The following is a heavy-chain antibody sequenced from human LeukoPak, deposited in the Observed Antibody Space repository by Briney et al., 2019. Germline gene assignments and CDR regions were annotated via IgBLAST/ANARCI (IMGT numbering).Heavy chain of an antibody. V-gene: IGHV4-39*07. J-gene: IGHJ5*02. CDR3: ARVLATGWFDP. D-gene: IGHD5-24*01. CDR1: GGSISSSSYY. Sequence: SETLSLTCTVSGGSISSSSYYWGWIRQPPGKGLEWIGSIYYSGSTYYNPSLKSRVTISVDTSKNQFSLKLSSVTAADTAVYYCARVLATGWFDPWGQGTLVTVSS. CDR2: IYYSGST.